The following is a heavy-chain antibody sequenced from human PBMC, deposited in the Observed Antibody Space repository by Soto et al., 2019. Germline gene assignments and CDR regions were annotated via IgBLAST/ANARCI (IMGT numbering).Heavy chain of an antibody. CDR3: ASSTSSYMAV. J-gene: IGHJ6*03. D-gene: IGHD2-2*01. CDR2: IYSGGST. V-gene: IGHV3-53*04. Sequence: GGSLRLSCAASGFTVSSNYMSWVRQAPGKGLEWVSVIYSGGSTYYADSVKGRFTISRHNSKNTLYLQMNSLRAEDTSVYYCASSTSSYMAVWGKGTTVTVSS. CDR1: GFTVSSNY.